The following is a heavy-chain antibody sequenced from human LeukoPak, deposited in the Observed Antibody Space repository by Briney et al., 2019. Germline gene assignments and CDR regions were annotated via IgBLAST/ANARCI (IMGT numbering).Heavy chain of an antibody. V-gene: IGHV5-51*01. CDR1: GYRFTSYW. CDR3: ARIEQQLDGDFDY. CDR2: IYPGDSDT. J-gene: IGHJ4*02. D-gene: IGHD6-13*01. Sequence: GESLKISFKGYGYRFTSYWIGWVRPMPGKGLEWMGIIYPGDSDTRYSPSFQGQVTISADKSISTAYLQWGSLKASDTAMYYCARIEQQLDGDFDYWGQGTLVTVSS.